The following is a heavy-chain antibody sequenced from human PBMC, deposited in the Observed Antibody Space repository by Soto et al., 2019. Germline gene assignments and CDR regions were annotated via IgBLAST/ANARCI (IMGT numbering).Heavy chain of an antibody. CDR1: GDSVSSNSAA. V-gene: IGHV6-1*01. CDR3: ARGLGGSSGWLTNWFDP. CDR2: TYYRSKWYN. J-gene: IGHJ5*02. Sequence: SQPLSLTCAISGDSVSSNSAAWNWIRQSPSRGLEWLGRTYYRSKWYNDYAVSVKSRITINPDTSKNQFPLQLNSVTPEDTAVYYCARGLGGSSGWLTNWFDPWGQGTLVTVSS. D-gene: IGHD6-19*01.